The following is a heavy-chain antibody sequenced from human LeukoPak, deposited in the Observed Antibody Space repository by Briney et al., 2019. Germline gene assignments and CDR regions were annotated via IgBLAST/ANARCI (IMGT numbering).Heavy chain of an antibody. D-gene: IGHD6-19*01. CDR3: ARQGVRYKYRSGWLTYNWFDP. Sequence: SQTLSLTCAISGDSVSSNSAAWNWIRQSPSRGLEWLGRTYYRSTWYTDYAASVKSQISIGPDTSKNQFSLHLSSVTPDDTAVYYCARQGVRYKYRSGWLTYNWFDPWGQGTLVTVSS. CDR1: GDSVSSNSAA. V-gene: IGHV6-1*01. CDR2: TYYRSTWYT. J-gene: IGHJ5*02.